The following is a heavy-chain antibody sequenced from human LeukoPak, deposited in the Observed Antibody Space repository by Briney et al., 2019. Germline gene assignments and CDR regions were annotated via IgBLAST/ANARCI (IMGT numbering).Heavy chain of an antibody. D-gene: IGHD3-3*01. CDR1: GFTFSSYS. CDR3: ARANLWSGYSINFDY. CDR2: ISSSSSTI. J-gene: IGHJ4*02. Sequence: GGSLRLSCAASGFTFSSYSMNWVRQAPGKGLEWVSYISSSSSTIYYADSVKGRFTISRDNSKNTLYLQINSLRPEDTAVYYCARANLWSGYSINFDYWGQGTLVTVSS. V-gene: IGHV3-48*01.